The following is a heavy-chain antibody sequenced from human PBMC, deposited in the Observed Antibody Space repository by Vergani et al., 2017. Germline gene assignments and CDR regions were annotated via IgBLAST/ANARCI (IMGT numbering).Heavy chain of an antibody. CDR3: ARVFYDSSGKDAFDI. Sequence: QVQLVQSGAEVKKPVASVKVSCKASGYTFTGYYMHWVRQAPGKGLEWMGRINPNSGGTNYAQKFQGRVTMTRDTSISTAYMELSRLRSDDTAVYYCARVFYDSSGKDAFDIWGQGTMVTVSS. CDR2: INPNSGGT. J-gene: IGHJ3*02. V-gene: IGHV1-2*06. CDR1: GYTFTGYY. D-gene: IGHD3-22*01.